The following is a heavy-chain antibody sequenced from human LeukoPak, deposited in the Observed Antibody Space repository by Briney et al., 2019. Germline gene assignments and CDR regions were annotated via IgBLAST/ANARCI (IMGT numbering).Heavy chain of an antibody. CDR1: GFTFSSYS. CDR3: ARDAGMTTVTTGNYYYYYGMDV. Sequence: PGGSLRLSCAASGFTFSSYSMNLVRQAPGKGLEWVSYISSSSSTIYYADSVKGRFTISRDNAKNSLYLQMNSLRAEDTAVYYCARDAGMTTVTTGNYYYYYGMDVWGQGTTVTVSS. V-gene: IGHV3-48*01. CDR2: ISSSSSTI. D-gene: IGHD4-17*01. J-gene: IGHJ6*02.